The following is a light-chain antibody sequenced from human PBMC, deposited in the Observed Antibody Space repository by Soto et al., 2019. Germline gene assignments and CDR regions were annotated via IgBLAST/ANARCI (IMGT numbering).Light chain of an antibody. CDR2: GTS. CDR3: QQYGNSPIT. CDR1: QSFSSSY. J-gene: IGKJ5*01. V-gene: IGKV3-20*01. Sequence: LKQSPGSLSLSKGERATLSCRASQSFSSSYLAWYQQKPGQAPRLLIYGTSSRATGIPDRFSGSGSGTDFTLTISSLEPEDFAVYYCQQYGNSPITFGQGTRLEIK.